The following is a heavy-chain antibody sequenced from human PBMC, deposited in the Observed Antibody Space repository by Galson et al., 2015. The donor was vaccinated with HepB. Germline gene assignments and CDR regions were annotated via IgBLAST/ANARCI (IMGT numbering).Heavy chain of an antibody. CDR1: GFTFSSYG. D-gene: IGHD4-17*01. CDR3: ARVHLTTVTTSVWYYYYGMDV. CDR2: IWYDGSNK. V-gene: IGHV3-33*08. J-gene: IGHJ6*02. Sequence: SLRLSCAASGFTFSSYGMHWVRQAPGKGLEWVAVIWYDGSNKYYADSVKGRFTISRDNSKNTLYLQMNSLRAEDTAVYYCARVHLTTVTTSVWYYYYGMDVWGQGTTVTVSS.